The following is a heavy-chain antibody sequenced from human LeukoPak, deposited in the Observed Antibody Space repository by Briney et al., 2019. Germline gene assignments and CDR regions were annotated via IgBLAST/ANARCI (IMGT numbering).Heavy chain of an antibody. Sequence: PGGSLRLSCAASGSTFSSYGMHWVRQAPGKGLEWVAFIRYDGSNKYYADSVKGRFTISRDNSKNTLYLQMNSLRAEDTAVYYCAKGRGWVFPYYYYMDVWGKGTTVTVSS. CDR2: IRYDGSNK. V-gene: IGHV3-30*02. J-gene: IGHJ6*03. CDR3: AKGRGWVFPYYYYMDV. D-gene: IGHD6-19*01. CDR1: GSTFSSYG.